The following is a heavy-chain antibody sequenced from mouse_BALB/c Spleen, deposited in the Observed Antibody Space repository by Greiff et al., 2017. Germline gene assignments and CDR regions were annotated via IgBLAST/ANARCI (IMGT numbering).Heavy chain of an antibody. Sequence: LQQPGSELVRPGASVKLSCKASGYTSTSYWMHWVKQRPGQGLEWIGNIYPGSGSTNYDEKFKSKATLTVDTSSSTAYMQLSSLTSEDSAVYYCTRTGTWDYFDYWGQGTTLTVSS. CDR2: IYPGSGST. J-gene: IGHJ2*01. CDR3: TRTGTWDYFDY. CDR1: GYTSTSYW. D-gene: IGHD4-1*01. V-gene: IGHV1S22*01.